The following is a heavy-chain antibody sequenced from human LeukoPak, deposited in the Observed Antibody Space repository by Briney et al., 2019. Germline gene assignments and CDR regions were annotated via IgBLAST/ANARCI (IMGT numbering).Heavy chain of an antibody. D-gene: IGHD3-22*01. CDR1: GFTFSSYA. CDR2: ISGSGGST. Sequence: PGGSLRLSCAASGFTFSSYAMRSVRQAPGKGLEWVSAISGSGGSTYYADSVKGRFTISRDNSKNTLYLQMNSLRAEDTAVYHCAKDLRTGLVVIGIDYWGQGTLVTVSS. V-gene: IGHV3-23*01. CDR3: AKDLRTGLVVIGIDY. J-gene: IGHJ4*02.